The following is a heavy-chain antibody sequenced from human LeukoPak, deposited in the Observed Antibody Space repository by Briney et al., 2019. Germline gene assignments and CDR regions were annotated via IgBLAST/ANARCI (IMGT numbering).Heavy chain of an antibody. CDR2: INHSVGT. CDR3: AKSNGYGLVDI. D-gene: IGHD3-10*01. J-gene: IGHJ3*02. V-gene: IGHV4-34*01. CDR1: SGSLSGYY. Sequence: SETLSLTCSVYSGSLSGYYWSWIRQPPGKGLEWIGEINHSVGTNYNPSLKSRVTMSLDTSKNQFSLKLSSVTAADTAVYYCAKSNGYGLVDIWGQGTMVTVSS.